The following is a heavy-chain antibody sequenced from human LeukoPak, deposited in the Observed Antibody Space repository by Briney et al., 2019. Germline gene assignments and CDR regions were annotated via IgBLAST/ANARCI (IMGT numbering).Heavy chain of an antibody. J-gene: IGHJ6*03. CDR2: ISSSSSYI. CDR3: ARDSAAAGTGYYYMDV. CDR1: GVNFSSYW. Sequence: GGSLRLSCAVSGVNFSSYWMSWVRQAPGKGLEWVSSISSSSSYIYYADSVKGRFTISRDNAKNSLYLQMNSLRAEDTAVYYCARDSAAAGTGYYYMDVWGKGTTVTISS. D-gene: IGHD6-13*01. V-gene: IGHV3-21*01.